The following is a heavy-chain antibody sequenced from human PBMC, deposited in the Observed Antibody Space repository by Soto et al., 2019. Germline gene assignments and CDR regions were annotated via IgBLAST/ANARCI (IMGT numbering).Heavy chain of an antibody. CDR2: IYYSGST. V-gene: IGHV4-59*01. CDR3: ARATLWFGRLMDV. CDR1: GGSISSYY. D-gene: IGHD3-10*01. J-gene: IGHJ6*02. Sequence: PSETLSLTCTVSGGSISSYYWSWIRQPPGKGLEWIGYIYYSGSTNYNPSLKSRVTISVDTSKNQFSLKLSSATAADTAVYYCARATLWFGRLMDVWGQGTTVTVSS.